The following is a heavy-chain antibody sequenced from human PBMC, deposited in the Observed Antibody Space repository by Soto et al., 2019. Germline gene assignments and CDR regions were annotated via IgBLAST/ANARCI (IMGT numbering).Heavy chain of an antibody. J-gene: IGHJ6*02. CDR2: IDPSDSYT. Sequence: SGESLSISCEVSGYSFTSYCIIWVLQMPGKGLEWMGRIDPSDSYTNYSPSFQGHVTISADKSISTAYLQWSSLKASDTAMYYCARHRGGDYYYGMDVWGQGTTVTVSS. CDR1: GYSFTSYC. CDR3: ARHRGGDYYYGMDV. D-gene: IGHD3-10*01. V-gene: IGHV5-10-1*01.